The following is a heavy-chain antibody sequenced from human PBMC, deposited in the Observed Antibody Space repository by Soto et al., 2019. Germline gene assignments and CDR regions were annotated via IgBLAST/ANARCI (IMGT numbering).Heavy chain of an antibody. D-gene: IGHD6-13*01. CDR2: INPSGGST. V-gene: IGHV1-46*03. J-gene: IGHJ6*02. CDR1: GYTFTSYY. CDR3: ARTRSFFSRDSSSWYTYYYGMDV. Sequence: ASVKVSCKASGYTFTSYYIHWVRQAPGQGLEWMGIINPSGGSTSYAQKFQGRVTMTRDTSTSTVYMELSSLRSEDTAVYYCARTRSFFSRDSSSWYTYYYGMDVWGQGTTVTVSS.